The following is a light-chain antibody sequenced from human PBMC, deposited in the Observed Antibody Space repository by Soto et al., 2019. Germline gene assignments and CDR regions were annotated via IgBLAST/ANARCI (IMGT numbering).Light chain of an antibody. J-gene: IGKJ5*01. Sequence: EIVMPQSPATLSVSPGERSTLSCRASQSVSSNLAWYQQKPGQAPRLLIYGASTRATGIPARFSGSGSGTEFTLTIRSLQSEDFAVYYCQQYNNWPSITFGQGKRLEIK. CDR1: QSVSSN. CDR3: QQYNNWPSIT. V-gene: IGKV3-15*01. CDR2: GAS.